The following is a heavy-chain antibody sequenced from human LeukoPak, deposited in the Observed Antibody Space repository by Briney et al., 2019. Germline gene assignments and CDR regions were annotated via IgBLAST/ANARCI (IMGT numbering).Heavy chain of an antibody. V-gene: IGHV5-51*01. J-gene: IGHJ6*02. CDR2: IYPGDSDT. CDR1: GYSFTSYW. CDR3: ATVQGLLDETYGMDV. Sequence: GESLKISCKGSGYSFTSYWIGWVRQMPGKGLEWMGIIYPGDSDTRYSPSFQGQVTISADKSISTAYLQWSSLKASDTAMYYCATVQGLLDETYGMDVWGQGTTVTVSS.